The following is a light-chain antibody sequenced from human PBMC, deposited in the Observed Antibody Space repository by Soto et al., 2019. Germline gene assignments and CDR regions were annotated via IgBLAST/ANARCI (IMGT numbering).Light chain of an antibody. CDR3: QQYDTSPRT. Sequence: IVLTQSPGTLSLSPWERATLSCRASQSVSSSYLAWYQQKPGQAPRLLIYAASSRATGIPDRLSGSGSGTDFSLTISRLEPEDFAVYYCQQYDTSPRTFGQGTKVDIK. CDR2: AAS. CDR1: QSVSSSY. V-gene: IGKV3-20*01. J-gene: IGKJ1*01.